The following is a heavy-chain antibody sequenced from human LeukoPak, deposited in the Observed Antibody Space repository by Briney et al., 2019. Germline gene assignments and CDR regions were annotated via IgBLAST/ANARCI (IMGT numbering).Heavy chain of an antibody. CDR2: INHSGST. CDR1: GGSFSGYY. V-gene: IGHV4-34*01. J-gene: IGHJ6*03. CDR3: ARGGAGTIFRYYYYMDV. Sequence: PSETLSLTCAVYGGSFSGYYWSWIRQPPGKGLEWIGEINHSGSTNYNPSLKSRVTISVDTSKNQFSLKLSSVTAADTAVYYCARGGAGTIFRYYYYMDVWGKGTTVTVSS. D-gene: IGHD6-19*01.